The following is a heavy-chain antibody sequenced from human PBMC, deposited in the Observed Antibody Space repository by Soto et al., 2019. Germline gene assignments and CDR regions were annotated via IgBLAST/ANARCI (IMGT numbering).Heavy chain of an antibody. CDR3: VADDGSGSYKGADY. CDR2: IIPIFGTA. CDR1: GGTFSSYA. D-gene: IGHD3-10*01. J-gene: IGHJ4*02. Sequence: QVQLVQSGAEVKKPGSSVKVSCKASGGTFSSYAISWVRQAPGQGLEWMGGIIPIFGTANYAQKFQGRVTVTADESTSTAYMELSSLRSEDTAVYYCVADDGSGSYKGADYWGQGTLVTVSS. V-gene: IGHV1-69*12.